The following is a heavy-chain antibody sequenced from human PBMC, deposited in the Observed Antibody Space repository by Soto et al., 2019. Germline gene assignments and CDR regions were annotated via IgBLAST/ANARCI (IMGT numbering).Heavy chain of an antibody. Sequence: QVQLVESGGGVVQPGRSLRLSCAASGFTFSSYGMHWVRQAPGKGLEWVAVIWYDGSNKYYADSVKGRFTISRDNSRNTLYLQINSLRAEDTAVYYCARDNYYGSARLLDYWGQGTLVTVSS. J-gene: IGHJ4*02. CDR2: IWYDGSNK. CDR3: ARDNYYGSARLLDY. V-gene: IGHV3-33*01. D-gene: IGHD3-10*01. CDR1: GFTFSSYG.